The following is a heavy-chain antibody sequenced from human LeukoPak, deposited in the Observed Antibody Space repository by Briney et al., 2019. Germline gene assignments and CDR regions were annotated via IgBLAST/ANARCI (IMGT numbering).Heavy chain of an antibody. CDR3: ARGVGSSSSNY. V-gene: IGHV1-2*02. CDR2: INPNSGGT. CDR1: GYTFTSYD. D-gene: IGHD6-6*01. Sequence: ASVKVSCKASGYTFTSYDINWVRQATGQGLEWMGWINPNSGGTNYAQKFQGRVTMTRDTSISTAYMELSRLRSDDTAVYYCARGVGSSSSNYWGQGTLVTVSS. J-gene: IGHJ4*02.